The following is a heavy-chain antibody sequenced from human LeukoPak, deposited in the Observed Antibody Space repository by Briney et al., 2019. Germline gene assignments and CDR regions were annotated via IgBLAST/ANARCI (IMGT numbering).Heavy chain of an antibody. CDR2: ISAYNGNT. V-gene: IGHV1-18*01. Sequence: ASVKVSCKASGYTFTSYGISWVRQAPGQGLEWMGWISAYNGNTNYAQKLQGRVTMTTDTSTSTAYMELRSLRSDDTAVYYCAINTNLRKYDTGPPYYFDYWGQGTLVTVSS. CDR1: GYTFTSYG. D-gene: IGHD2-8*02. J-gene: IGHJ4*02. CDR3: AINTNLRKYDTGPPYYFDY.